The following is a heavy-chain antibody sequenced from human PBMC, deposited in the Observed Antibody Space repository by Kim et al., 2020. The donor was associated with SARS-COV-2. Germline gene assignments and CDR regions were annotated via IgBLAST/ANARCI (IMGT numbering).Heavy chain of an antibody. D-gene: IGHD5-12*01. Sequence: SVKVSCKASGYTFTNYAISWVRQAPGQGLEWMGGIITGHGKAKHVQKFQGRVTITRDKSASTAYMELSRLRFEDTAVYYCARGRKGGYNYNYANDV. J-gene: IGHJ6*01. CDR3: ARGRKGGYNYNYANDV. CDR2: IITGHGKA. CDR1: GYTFTNYA. V-gene: IGHV1-69*10.